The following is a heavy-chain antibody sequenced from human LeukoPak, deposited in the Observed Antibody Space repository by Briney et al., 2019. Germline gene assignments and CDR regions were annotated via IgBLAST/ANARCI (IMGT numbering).Heavy chain of an antibody. V-gene: IGHV3-23*01. J-gene: IGHJ4*02. CDR1: GFTFSSYA. CDR2: ISGSGGST. Sequence: GGSLRLSCAASGFTFSSYAMSWVRQAPGKGLEWFSAISGSGGSTYYADSVKGRFTISRDNSKNTLYLQMNSLRAEDTAVYYCAKWGMSYCSSTSCFRWGQGTLVTVSS. D-gene: IGHD2-2*01. CDR3: AKWGMSYCSSTSCFR.